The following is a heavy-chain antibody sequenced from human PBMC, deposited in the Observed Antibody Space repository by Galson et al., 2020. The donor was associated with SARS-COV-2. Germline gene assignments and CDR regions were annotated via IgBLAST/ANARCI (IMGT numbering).Heavy chain of an antibody. Sequence: GGSLRLSCTASGFSFSNAGMHWVRQAPGKGLEWLGMISHDATYKDYAPSTMGRFTISRDNYRNTVFLHINYLRSDDSAVYYCAKGCTAGTYCFYIDHWGQGTPVTVSS. CDR1: GFSFSNAG. J-gene: IGHJ4*02. CDR2: ISHDATYK. CDR3: AKGCTAGTYCFYIDH. D-gene: IGHD2-21*01. V-gene: IGHV3-30*18.